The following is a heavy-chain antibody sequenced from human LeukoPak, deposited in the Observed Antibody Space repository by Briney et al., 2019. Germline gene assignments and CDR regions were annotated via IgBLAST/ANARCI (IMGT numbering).Heavy chain of an antibody. Sequence: VASVKVSCKASGGTFISYAISWVRQAPGQGLEWMGGIIPIFGTANYAQKFQGRVTITADESTSTAYMELSSLRSEDTAVYYCARWDCSSTSCYSTDYYYYGMDVWGQGTTVTVSS. CDR1: GGTFISYA. CDR2: IIPIFGTA. V-gene: IGHV1-69*13. D-gene: IGHD2-2*01. J-gene: IGHJ6*02. CDR3: ARWDCSSTSCYSTDYYYYGMDV.